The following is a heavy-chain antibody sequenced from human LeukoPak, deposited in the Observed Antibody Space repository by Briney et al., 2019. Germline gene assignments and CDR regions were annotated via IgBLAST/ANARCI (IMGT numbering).Heavy chain of an antibody. D-gene: IGHD3-22*01. Sequence: PSRTLSLTCTVSGGSISSGGYSWSWIRQHPGKGLEWIGYIYYSGSTYYNPSLKSRVTISVDTSKNQFSLKLSSVTAADTAVYYCARDHLLDDRQEDAFDIWGQGTMVTVSS. CDR3: ARDHLLDDRQEDAFDI. CDR1: GGSISSGGYS. CDR2: IYYSGST. J-gene: IGHJ3*02. V-gene: IGHV4-31*03.